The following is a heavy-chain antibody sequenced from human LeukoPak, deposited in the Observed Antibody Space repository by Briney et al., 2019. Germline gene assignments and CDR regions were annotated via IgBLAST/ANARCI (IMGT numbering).Heavy chain of an antibody. Sequence: ESGPTLVNPSETLPLTCTVSGGSISSYYWSWIRQPPGKGLEWIGYISYSGSTNYNPSLKSRVTISVDTSKNQLSLKLHSVTAADTAVYYCARYIWGSYPTFEDYWGQGSLVTVSS. J-gene: IGHJ4*02. CDR1: GGSISSYY. CDR3: ARYIWGSYPTFEDY. D-gene: IGHD3-16*02. CDR2: ISYSGST. V-gene: IGHV4-59*01.